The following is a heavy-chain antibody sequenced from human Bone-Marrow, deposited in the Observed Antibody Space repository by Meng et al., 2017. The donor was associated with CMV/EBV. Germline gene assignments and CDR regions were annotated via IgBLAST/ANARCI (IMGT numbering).Heavy chain of an antibody. D-gene: IGHD6-13*01. J-gene: IGHJ6*02. CDR2: ISAYNGNT. Sequence: ASVKVSCKASGYTFTSYGISWVRQAPGQGLEWMGWISAYNGNTNYAQKLQGRVTMTTDTSTSTAYMELRSLRSDDTAVYYCSLIAAGDNSYTGMDVWGQGTTVTVSS. V-gene: IGHV1-18*01. CDR3: SLIAAGDNSYTGMDV. CDR1: GYTFTSYG.